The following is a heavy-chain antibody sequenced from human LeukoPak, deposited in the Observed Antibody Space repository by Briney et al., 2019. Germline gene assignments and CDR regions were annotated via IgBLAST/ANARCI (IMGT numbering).Heavy chain of an antibody. Sequence: TASETLSLTCTVSGGSINSYYWSWIRQPPGKGLEWIGYIYTSGSTNYNPSLKSRVTISADTSKNQFSLKLSSVTAADTAVYYCARHLHSDGSGSYLNWFDPGGAGTLVTVSS. CDR1: GGSINSYY. CDR2: IYTSGST. CDR3: ARHLHSDGSGSYLNWFDP. J-gene: IGHJ5*02. D-gene: IGHD3-10*01. V-gene: IGHV4-4*09.